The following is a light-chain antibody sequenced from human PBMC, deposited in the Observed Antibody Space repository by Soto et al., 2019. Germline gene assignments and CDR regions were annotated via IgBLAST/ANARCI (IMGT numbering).Light chain of an antibody. Sequence: DIPMTQPPSTLSASVGDRVTITCRASQSINSWLAWYQQKAGKAPKLLIYKASTLESGVPSRFSGGESGTEFTLTISSLQPDDFATYYCQQYDSFTWTFGQGTKVEFK. CDR1: QSINSW. CDR2: KAS. J-gene: IGKJ1*01. V-gene: IGKV1-5*03. CDR3: QQYDSFTWT.